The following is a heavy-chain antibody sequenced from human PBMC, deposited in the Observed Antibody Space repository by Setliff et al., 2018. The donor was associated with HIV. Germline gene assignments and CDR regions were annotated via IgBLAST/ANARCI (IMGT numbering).Heavy chain of an antibody. D-gene: IGHD1-26*01. CDR3: VRTGSPTENYYFDF. CDR2: ISSSSSYT. J-gene: IGHJ4*02. CDR1: GFTFSSYS. Sequence: GGSLRLSCAASGFTFSSYSMNWVRQAPGKGLEWVSYISSSSSYTNYADSVKGRFTISRDNAKKSLYLQMNSLRAEDTAVYYCVRTGSPTENYYFDFWDQGTLVTVSS. V-gene: IGHV3-21*04.